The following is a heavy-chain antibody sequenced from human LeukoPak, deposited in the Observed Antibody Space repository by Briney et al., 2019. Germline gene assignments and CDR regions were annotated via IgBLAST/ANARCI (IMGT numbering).Heavy chain of an antibody. V-gene: IGHV1-18*01. D-gene: IGHD3-22*01. CDR3: ARDRPAQSYYDSSGYYSFYY. J-gene: IGHJ4*02. CDR1: GYTFTSYG. Sequence: ASVKVSCKASGYTFTSYGISWVRQAPGQGLEWMGWISAYNGNTNYAQKLQGRVTMTTDTSTSTAYMELSSLRSEDTAVYYCARDRPAQSYYDSSGYYSFYYWGQGALVTVSS. CDR2: ISAYNGNT.